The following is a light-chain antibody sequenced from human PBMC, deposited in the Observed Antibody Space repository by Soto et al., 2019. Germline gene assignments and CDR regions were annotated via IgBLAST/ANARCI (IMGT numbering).Light chain of an antibody. V-gene: IGKV1-5*03. J-gene: IGKJ4*02. CDR3: LQYDSHTRT. CDR1: QSITYW. CDR2: KAS. Sequence: DIQMTQSPSTLSASVGDRVTITCRASQSITYWLAWYQQKPGSAPRLRIYKASNLENGVPSRFRGSGSGTDFTLTINKVQPDDFAAYYCLQYDSHTRTVGGGTTVDFK.